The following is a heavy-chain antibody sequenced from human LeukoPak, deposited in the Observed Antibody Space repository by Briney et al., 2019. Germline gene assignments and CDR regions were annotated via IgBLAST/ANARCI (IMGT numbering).Heavy chain of an antibody. CDR2: ISGSGGST. D-gene: IGHD3-3*01. CDR3: ARDRTYYDFWSGYSGWFDP. V-gene: IGHV3-23*01. Sequence: GGSLRLSCAASGFTFSSYAMSWVRPAPGKGLEWVSAISGSGGSTYYADSVKGRFTISRDNSKNTLYLQMNSLRAEDTAVYYCARDRTYYDFWSGYSGWFDPWGQGTLVTVSS. J-gene: IGHJ5*02. CDR1: GFTFSSYA.